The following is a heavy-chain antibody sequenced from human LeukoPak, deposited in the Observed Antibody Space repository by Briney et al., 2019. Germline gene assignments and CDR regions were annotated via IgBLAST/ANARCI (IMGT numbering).Heavy chain of an antibody. CDR2: IYYSGST. Sequence: SETLSLTCTVSGGSISSYYWSWIRQPPGKGLEWIGYIYYSGSTNYNPSLKSRVTISVDTSKNQFSLKLSSVTAADTAVYYCARDRADGYNYGDYFDNWGQGTLVTVSS. V-gene: IGHV4-59*12. CDR3: ARDRADGYNYGDYFDN. J-gene: IGHJ4*02. D-gene: IGHD5-18*01. CDR1: GGSISSYY.